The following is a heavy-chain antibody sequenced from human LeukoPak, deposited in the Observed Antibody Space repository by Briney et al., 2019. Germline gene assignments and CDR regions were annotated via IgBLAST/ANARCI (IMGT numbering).Heavy chain of an antibody. D-gene: IGHD3-3*01. J-gene: IGHJ5*02. CDR1: GGSIGSSAW. V-gene: IGHV4-4*02. Sequence: SETLSLTCAVSGGSIGSSAWWSWVRQPPGKGLEWIGEIYHSGSTNYNPSLKNRVTVSVNKSRNQFSLKLTSVTAADTAVYFCARVPSPAPGFRHNWFDPWGQGTLVTVSP. CDR2: IYHSGST. CDR3: ARVPSPAPGFRHNWFDP.